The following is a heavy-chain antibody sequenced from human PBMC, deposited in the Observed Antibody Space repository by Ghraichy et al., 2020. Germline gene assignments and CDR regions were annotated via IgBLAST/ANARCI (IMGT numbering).Heavy chain of an antibody. Sequence: ASVKVSCKASGYTFTSYDINWVRQATGQGLEWMGWMNPNSGNTGYAQKFQGRVTMTRNTSISTAYMELSSLRSEDTAVYYCARGAPGSVFFTRTTYYFDYWGQGTLVTVSS. J-gene: IGHJ4*02. CDR3: ARGAPGSVFFTRTTYYFDY. CDR2: MNPNSGNT. D-gene: IGHD3-3*02. CDR1: GYTFTSYD. V-gene: IGHV1-8*01.